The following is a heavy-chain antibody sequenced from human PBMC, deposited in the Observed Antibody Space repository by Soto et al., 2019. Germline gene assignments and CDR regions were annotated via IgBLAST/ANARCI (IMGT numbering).Heavy chain of an antibody. V-gene: IGHV3-15*07. D-gene: IGHD4-17*01. J-gene: IGHJ3*02. CDR2: IKSKTDGGTI. CDR3: TASYRDYVGSAFDI. Sequence: QLVVSGGGLVKPGGSLRLSCAASGFTFSHAWMNWVRQAPGKGLEWVGRIKSKTDGGTIDYAAPVKARFTISRDDSENTLYLQMNSLKTENTAVYYCTASYRDYVGSAFDIWGQGTMGTVSS. CDR1: GFTFSHAW.